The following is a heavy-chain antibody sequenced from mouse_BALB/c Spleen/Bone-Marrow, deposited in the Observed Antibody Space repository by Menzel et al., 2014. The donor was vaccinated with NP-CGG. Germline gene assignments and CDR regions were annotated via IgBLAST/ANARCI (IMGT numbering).Heavy chain of an antibody. J-gene: IGHJ4*01. CDR2: ISSGSSTI. V-gene: IGHV5-17*02. CDR3: ARWGYYYAMDY. CDR1: GFTFSSFG. Sequence: EVQLVESGGGLVQPGGSRKLSCAASGFTFSSFGMHWVRQAPEKGLEWVAYISSGSSTIYYADTVKGRFTISRDNPKNTLFLQMTSLRSEDTATYYCARWGYYYAMDYWGQGTSVTVSS.